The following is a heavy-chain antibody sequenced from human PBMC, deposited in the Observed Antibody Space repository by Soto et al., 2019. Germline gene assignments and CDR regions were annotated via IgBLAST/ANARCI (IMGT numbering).Heavy chain of an antibody. CDR3: AKVAPYYFDY. Sequence: PGGSLTLSCASSGFAFSSYAMNFVRQAPGKGLEWVSGISGGGGSTHYADSVKGRFTISRDNSKNTLFLQMDSLRAEDTAVYFCAKVAPYYFDYWGQGALVTVSS. J-gene: IGHJ4*02. V-gene: IGHV3-23*01. CDR2: ISGGGGST. CDR1: GFAFSSYA.